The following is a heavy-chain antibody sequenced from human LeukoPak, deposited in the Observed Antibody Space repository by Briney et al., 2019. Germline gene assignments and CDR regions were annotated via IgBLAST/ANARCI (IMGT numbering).Heavy chain of an antibody. CDR3: ARAKACSSTTCPSDI. CDR1: GFTLHDYG. J-gene: IGHJ3*02. Sequence: GGSLRLSCAASGFTLHDYGMSWVRQVPGKGLEWVSGINWNSGNTGYADSVKGRFTISRDNAKNSLYLQMSDLRAEDTALYYCARAKACSSTTCPSDIWGLGTMVTVSS. CDR2: INWNSGNT. V-gene: IGHV3-20*04. D-gene: IGHD2-2*01.